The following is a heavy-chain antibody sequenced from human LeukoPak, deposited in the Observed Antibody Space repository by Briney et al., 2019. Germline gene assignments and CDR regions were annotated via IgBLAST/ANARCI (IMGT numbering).Heavy chain of an antibody. J-gene: IGHJ4*02. CDR3: ARERYDSSGFDY. D-gene: IGHD3-22*01. V-gene: IGHV3-13*01. Sequence: GGSLRLSCAASGFTFSSYDMHWVRQATGKGLEWVSAIGTAGDTYYPGSVKGRFTISRENAKNSLYLQMNSLRAGDTAVYYCARERYDSSGFDYWGQGTLVTVSS. CDR1: GFTFSSYD. CDR2: IGTAGDT.